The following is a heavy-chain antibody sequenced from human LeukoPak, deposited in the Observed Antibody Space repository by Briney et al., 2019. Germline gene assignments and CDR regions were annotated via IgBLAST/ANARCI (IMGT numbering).Heavy chain of an antibody. J-gene: IGHJ4*02. D-gene: IGHD6-13*01. V-gene: IGHV1-18*01. CDR1: GYTFTSYG. Sequence: GASVKVSCKASGYTFTSYGMSWVRQAPGQGLEWMGWISAYNGNTNYAQKLQGRVTMTTDTSTSTAYMELSSLRSEDTAVYYCARDRPRARGSSWTGYFDYWGQGTLVTVSS. CDR2: ISAYNGNT. CDR3: ARDRPRARGSSWTGYFDY.